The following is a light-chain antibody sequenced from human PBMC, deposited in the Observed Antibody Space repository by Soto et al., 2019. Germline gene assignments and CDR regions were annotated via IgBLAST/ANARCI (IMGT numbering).Light chain of an antibody. Sequence: EIVMTQSPATLSVSPGERATLSCRASQSVSSNLAWYQQKPGQAPRLLIYGASTRATGIPARFSGSGSGTDFTITISSLQTEDFAVYYCQQYNNWPPGTFGPGTKVDIK. CDR3: QQYNNWPPGT. V-gene: IGKV3-15*01. CDR2: GAS. CDR1: QSVSSN. J-gene: IGKJ3*01.